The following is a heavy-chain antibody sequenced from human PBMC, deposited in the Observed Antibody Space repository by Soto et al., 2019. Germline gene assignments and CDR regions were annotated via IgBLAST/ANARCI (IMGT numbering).Heavy chain of an antibody. J-gene: IGHJ4*02. D-gene: IGHD3-10*01. CDR1: GGSISSSSYY. CDR3: ARDRGYASGTYYFDY. Sequence: SETLSLTCTVSGGSISSSSYYWGWIRQPPGKGLVWIGSIYYSGSTYYNPSLKSRVAMSVDTSKNQFSLKLSSVTAADTAVYYCARDRGYASGTYYFDYWGQGTLVTVSS. CDR2: IYYSGST. V-gene: IGHV4-39*07.